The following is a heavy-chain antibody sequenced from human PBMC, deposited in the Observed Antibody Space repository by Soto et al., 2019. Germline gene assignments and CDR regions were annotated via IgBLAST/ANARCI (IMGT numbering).Heavy chain of an antibody. CDR1: GGSVSSCSYY. CDR3: ARGVGSSHPRY. CDR2: IYYSGST. J-gene: IGHJ4*02. D-gene: IGHD3-9*01. Sequence: PSETLSLTCTVSGGSVSSCSYYWSWIRQPPGKGLEWIGYIYYSGSTNYNPSLKSRVTISVDTSKNQFSLKLTSATAADTAVYYCARGVGSSHPRYWGRGTLVTVSS. V-gene: IGHV4-61*01.